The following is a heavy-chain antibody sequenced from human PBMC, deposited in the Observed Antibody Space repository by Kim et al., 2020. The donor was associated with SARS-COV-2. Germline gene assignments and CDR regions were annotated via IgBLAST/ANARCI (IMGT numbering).Heavy chain of an antibody. Sequence: ITSYADSVKGRFTISRDNAKNTLYLQMNSLRAEDTAVYYCAREKMGSFDYWGQGTLVTVSS. CDR2: IT. CDR3: AREKMGSFDY. V-gene: IGHV3-74*01. D-gene: IGHD2-8*01. J-gene: IGHJ4*02.